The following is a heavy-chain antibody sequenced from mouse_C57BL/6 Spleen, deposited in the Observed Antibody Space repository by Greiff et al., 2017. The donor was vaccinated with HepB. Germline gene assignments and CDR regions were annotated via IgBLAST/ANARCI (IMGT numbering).Heavy chain of an antibody. J-gene: IGHJ3*01. CDR2: IRLKSDNYAT. CDR3: TGGVYYGNYVAY. Sequence: EVKVEESGGGLVQPGGSMKLSCVASGFTFSNYWMNWVRQSPEKGLEWVAQIRLKSDNYATHYAESVKGRFTISRDDSKSSVYLQMNNLRAEDTGIYYCTGGVYYGNYVAYWGQGTLVTVSA. V-gene: IGHV6-3*01. CDR1: GFTFSNYW. D-gene: IGHD2-1*01.